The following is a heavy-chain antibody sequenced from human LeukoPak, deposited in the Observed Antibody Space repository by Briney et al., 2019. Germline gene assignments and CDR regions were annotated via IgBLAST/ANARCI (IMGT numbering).Heavy chain of an antibody. Sequence: SETLSLTCTVSGGSISSSSYYWGWIRQPPGKGLEWIGSIYYSGSTNYNPSLKSRVTISVDTSKNQFSLKLSSVTAADTAVYYCAIQDCSGGSCFKNPSFDYWGQGTLVTVSS. V-gene: IGHV4-39*07. J-gene: IGHJ4*02. D-gene: IGHD2-15*01. CDR1: GGSISSSSYY. CDR2: IYYSGST. CDR3: AIQDCSGGSCFKNPSFDY.